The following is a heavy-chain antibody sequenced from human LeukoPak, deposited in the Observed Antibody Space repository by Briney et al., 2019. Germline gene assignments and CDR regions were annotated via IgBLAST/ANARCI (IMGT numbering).Heavy chain of an antibody. CDR1: GFTVSSNY. Sequence: PGGSLRLSCAASGFTVSSNYMSWVRHAPGEGLAWGSVIYSGGSTYYADSVKGRFTISRDNSKNTLYLQMNSLRAEDTAVYYCARAISGSYLRDAFDIWGQGTMVTVSS. V-gene: IGHV3-66*01. J-gene: IGHJ3*02. CDR3: ARAISGSYLRDAFDI. D-gene: IGHD1-26*01. CDR2: IYSGGST.